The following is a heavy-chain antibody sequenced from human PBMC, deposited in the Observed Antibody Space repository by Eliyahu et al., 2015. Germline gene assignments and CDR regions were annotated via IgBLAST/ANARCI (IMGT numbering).Heavy chain of an antibody. CDR3: ARLQAAAGGQRWFDP. CDR2: IYYSGST. V-gene: IGHV4-39*01. CDR1: GXSISSSDYY. Sequence: QIQLQESGPGLVKPSETLSLTCTVSGXSISSSDYYWGWIRQPPGKGLEWIGSIYYSGSTYYNPSLKSRITISIDTSKNQLSLKLSSVTAADTAVFYCARLQAAAGGQRWFDPWGQGTLVTFSS. J-gene: IGHJ5*02. D-gene: IGHD6-13*01.